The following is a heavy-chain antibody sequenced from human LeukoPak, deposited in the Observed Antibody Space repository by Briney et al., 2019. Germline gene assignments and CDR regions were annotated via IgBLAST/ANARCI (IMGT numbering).Heavy chain of an antibody. CDR2: IYPGDSDT. J-gene: IGHJ4*02. Sequence: GESLKISCKGSGYTFTTYWIGWVRQMPGKGLEWMGIIYPGDSDTRYSPSFQGQVTISADKSISTAYLQWSSLKASDTAIYYCARQPIYSSVRKYFDSWGQGTLATVSS. CDR1: GYTFTTYW. CDR3: ARQPIYSSVRKYFDS. V-gene: IGHV5-51*01. D-gene: IGHD6-19*01.